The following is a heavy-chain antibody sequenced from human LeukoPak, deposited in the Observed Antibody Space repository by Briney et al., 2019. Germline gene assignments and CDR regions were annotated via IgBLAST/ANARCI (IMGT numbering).Heavy chain of an antibody. CDR2: IHPGRGDT. CDR1: GYTFTDHY. J-gene: IGHJ4*02. CDR3: ARDHNWGPDY. V-gene: IGHV1-2*02. D-gene: IGHD7-27*01. Sequence: ASVKVSCKALGYTFTDHYFHWLRQAPGQGIEWMGWIHPGRGDTNIAQTFQGRVSLTRDISISTAYMELSRLTSDDTAVYYCARDHNWGPDYWGQGTLVSVSS.